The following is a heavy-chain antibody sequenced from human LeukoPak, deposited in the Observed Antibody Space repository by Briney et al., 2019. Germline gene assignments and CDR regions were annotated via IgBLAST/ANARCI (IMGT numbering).Heavy chain of an antibody. Sequence: SQTLSLTCTVSGGSVSTGSYYWSWIRQPAGRGLEWIGHIHTSGTMNYNASLKSRVRISVETSKNQFSLRLSSVTAADTAVYYCARLGTEMATIRNFDYWGQGTLVTVSS. CDR2: IHTSGTM. CDR3: ARLGTEMATIRNFDY. CDR1: GGSVSTGSYY. J-gene: IGHJ4*02. V-gene: IGHV4-61*09. D-gene: IGHD5-24*01.